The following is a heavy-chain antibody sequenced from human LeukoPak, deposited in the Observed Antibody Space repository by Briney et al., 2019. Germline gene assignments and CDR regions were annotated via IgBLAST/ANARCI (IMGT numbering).Heavy chain of an antibody. D-gene: IGHD3-10*01. CDR2: IYHSGST. V-gene: IGHV4-4*02. Sequence: SETLSLTCAVSGGSISSSDWWSWVRQPPGKGLEWIGEIYHSGSTNYNPSLKSRVTISVDKSKNQFSLKLSSVTAADTAVYYCARQSRVIRGVADYWGQGTLVTVSS. J-gene: IGHJ4*02. CDR1: GGSISSSDW. CDR3: ARQSRVIRGVADY.